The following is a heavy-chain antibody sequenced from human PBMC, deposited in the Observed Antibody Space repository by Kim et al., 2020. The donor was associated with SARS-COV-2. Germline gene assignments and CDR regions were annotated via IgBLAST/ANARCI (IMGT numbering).Heavy chain of an antibody. CDR3: ARELYGSAPDY. D-gene: IGHD3-10*01. Sequence: VKVSCKASGYTFTTYLVHWVRQAPGQGLEWMGVINPSDDTIKYAQKFQGRVSMTTDTSTTTVSMELSSLRSEDTAVYFCARELYGSAPDYWGQGTLVT. CDR1: GYTFTTYL. J-gene: IGHJ4*02. V-gene: IGHV1-46*01. CDR2: INPSDDTI.